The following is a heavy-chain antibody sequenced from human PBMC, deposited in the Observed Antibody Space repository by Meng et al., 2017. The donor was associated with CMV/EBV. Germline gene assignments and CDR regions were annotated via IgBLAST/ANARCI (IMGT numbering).Heavy chain of an antibody. CDR1: GYTLSDYW. V-gene: IGHV1-46*01. J-gene: IGHJ2*01. CDR3: ARSGSTTSQQPGYFDL. D-gene: IGHD2-2*01. Sequence: GYTLSDYWMNWVRQAPGQGLEWVGIINPSGGSTTYAQKFQGRVVLTRDTSTSTVYMDLSSLRSEDRAVYYCARSGSTTSQQPGYFDLWGRGTLVTVSS. CDR2: INPSGGST.